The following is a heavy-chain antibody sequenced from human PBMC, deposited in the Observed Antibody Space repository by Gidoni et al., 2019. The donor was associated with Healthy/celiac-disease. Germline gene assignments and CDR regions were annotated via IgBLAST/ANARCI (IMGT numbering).Heavy chain of an antibody. V-gene: IGHV3-33*01. D-gene: IGHD7-27*01. CDR1: GFTFSSYG. J-gene: IGHJ3*02. Sequence: QVQLVESGGGVVQPGRFMRLSCAASGFTFSSYGMHWVGQAPGKGLEWVAVIWYDGSNKYYADSVKGRFTISRDNSKNTLYLQMNSLRAEDTAVYYCARWGLSLRAFDIWGQGTMVTVSS. CDR3: ARWGLSLRAFDI. CDR2: IWYDGSNK.